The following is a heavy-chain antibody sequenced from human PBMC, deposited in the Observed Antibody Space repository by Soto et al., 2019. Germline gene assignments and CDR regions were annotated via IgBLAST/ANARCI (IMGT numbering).Heavy chain of an antibody. CDR1: GGSISSNY. CDR3: ARYRREAVAGYTLDY. CDR2: VYNSGST. V-gene: IGHV4-59*01. D-gene: IGHD6-13*01. Sequence: SETLSLTCTVSGGSISSNYWTWIRQPPGKGLEWIGYVYNSGSTNYNPSLKSRVTISEDTSRSQFSLKVNSMTAADTAVYYCARYRREAVAGYTLDYWGQGILVTVYS. J-gene: IGHJ4*02.